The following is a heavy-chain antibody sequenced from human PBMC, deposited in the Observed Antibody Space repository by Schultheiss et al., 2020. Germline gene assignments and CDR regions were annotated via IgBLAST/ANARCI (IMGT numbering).Heavy chain of an antibody. D-gene: IGHD3-10*01. CDR1: GFTFSTYG. CDR2: ISYDESNK. CDR3: AKDQGVLWFAELNIGGYYYGLDV. V-gene: IGHV3-30*18. Sequence: GGSLRLSCAASGFTFSTYGMHWVRQAPGKGLEWVADISYDESNKHYADSVKGRFTISRDNSNNTLYLQMNSLRAEDTAVYYCAKDQGVLWFAELNIGGYYYGLDVWGQGTTVTVSS. J-gene: IGHJ6*02.